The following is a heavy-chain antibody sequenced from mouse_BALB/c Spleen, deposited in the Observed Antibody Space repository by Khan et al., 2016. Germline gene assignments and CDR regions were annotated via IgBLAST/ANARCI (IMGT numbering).Heavy chain of an antibody. D-gene: IGHD1-1*01. Sequence: QVQLQQSGAELMKPGASVKISCKATGFTFSSYWIEWVKQRPGHGLEWIGEILPGSGSTNYNEKFKGKATFTADTSSNTAYMQLSSLTSEDSAVYYCTRDWLRYYWGQGTTLTVSA. J-gene: IGHJ2*01. CDR3: TRDWLRYY. CDR2: ILPGSGST. CDR1: GFTFSSYW. V-gene: IGHV1-9*01.